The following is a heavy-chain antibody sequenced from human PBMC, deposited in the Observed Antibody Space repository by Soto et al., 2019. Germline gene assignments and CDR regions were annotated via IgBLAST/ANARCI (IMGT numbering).Heavy chain of an antibody. J-gene: IGHJ4*01. CDR2: ISSSSENI. V-gene: IGHV3-48*02. CDR1: GFSFRDHS. Sequence: VQLVESGGGVVSPGGSLRLSCVGSGFSFRDHSMNWVRQPPGKGLLWISYISSSSENIYYADSVKGRFTVSRDNAKNTLFLQMNSLRDDDSAIYYCARLPKGSVVTGWGQGSLVTVSS. D-gene: IGHD2-21*02. CDR3: ARLPKGSVVTG.